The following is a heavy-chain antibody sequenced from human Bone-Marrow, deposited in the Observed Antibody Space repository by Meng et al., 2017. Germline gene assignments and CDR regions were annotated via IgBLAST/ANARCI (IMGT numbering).Heavy chain of an antibody. CDR2: IYYSGST. Sequence: LQVTGPELVNTSETLSLSCTVSGGSVSSGSYYWGWIRQPPGKGLEWIGYIYYSGSTNYNPSLKSRVTISVDTSKNQFSLKLSSVTAADTAVYYCARGRYYGDYFWFDPWGQGTLVTVSS. CDR3: ARGRYYGDYFWFDP. V-gene: IGHV4-61*01. D-gene: IGHD4-17*01. J-gene: IGHJ5*02. CDR1: GGSVSSGSYY.